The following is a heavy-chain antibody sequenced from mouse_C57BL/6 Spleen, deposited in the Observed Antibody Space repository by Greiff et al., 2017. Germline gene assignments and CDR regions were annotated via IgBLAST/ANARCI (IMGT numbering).Heavy chain of an antibody. J-gene: IGHJ2*01. CDR3: ARGSSGYTYYFDY. D-gene: IGHD3-2*02. CDR1: GYTFTSYW. CDR2: IDPSDSET. V-gene: IGHV1-52*01. Sequence: QVQLQQPGAELVRPGSSVKLSCKASGYTFTSYWMHWVKPRPIQGLEWIGNIDPSDSETHYNQKFKDKATLTVDKSSSTAYMQLSSLTSEDSAVYYCARGSSGYTYYFDYWGQGTTLTVSS.